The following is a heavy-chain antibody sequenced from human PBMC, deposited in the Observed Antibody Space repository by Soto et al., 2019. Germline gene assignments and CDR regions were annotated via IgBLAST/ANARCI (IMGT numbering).Heavy chain of an antibody. CDR1: GGTFSSYA. Sequence: GASVKVSCKASGGTFSSYAISWVRQAPGQGLEWMGGIIPIFGTANYAQKFQGRVTITADESTSTAYMELSSLRSEDTAVYYCARGRAYSSSSGYYYGMDVWGQGTTVTVSS. V-gene: IGHV1-69*13. D-gene: IGHD6-6*01. CDR2: IIPIFGTA. J-gene: IGHJ6*02. CDR3: ARGRAYSSSSGYYYGMDV.